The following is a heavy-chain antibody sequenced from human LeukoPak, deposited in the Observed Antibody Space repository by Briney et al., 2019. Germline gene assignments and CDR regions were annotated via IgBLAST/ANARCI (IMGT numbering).Heavy chain of an antibody. Sequence: ASVKVSCKASRNIFTGYFIHWVRQAPGQGLEWMGWINPKNGGTNPAEKFQGRVTMTRDTSLSTAFMELTGLTSDDTAVYFCAREPPYTGHCDITTCDVSRFDLWGQGTLVTVSS. CDR1: RNIFTGYF. CDR2: INPKNGGT. J-gene: IGHJ4*02. D-gene: IGHD2-2*01. V-gene: IGHV1-2*02. CDR3: AREPPYTGHCDITTCDVSRFDL.